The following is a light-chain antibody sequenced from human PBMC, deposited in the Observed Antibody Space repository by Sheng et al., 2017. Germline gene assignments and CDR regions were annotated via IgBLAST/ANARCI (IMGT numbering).Light chain of an antibody. CDR2: GND. CDR1: SSNIGSNV. J-gene: IGLJ3*02. V-gene: IGLV1-44*01. Sequence: QSVLTQPPSVSGAPGQRVTISCTGSSSNIGSNVVNWYQQLPGTAPKLLIYGNDQRPSGVPDRVSGSKSGTSASLAISGLQSGDEADYYCATWDVSRKGWVFGGGTKLTVL. CDR3: ATWDVSRKGWV.